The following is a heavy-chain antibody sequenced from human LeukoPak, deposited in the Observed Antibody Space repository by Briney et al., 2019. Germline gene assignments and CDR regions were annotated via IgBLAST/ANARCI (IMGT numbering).Heavy chain of an antibody. D-gene: IGHD5-12*01. Sequence: GESLKISCKGSGYSFTSYWIGWVRQMPGKGLEWMGIIYPGDSDTRYSSSFQGQVSISADKSISTAYLQWSSLKASDTAMYYCTLHSGYRVYSDYDYWGQGTLVTVSS. J-gene: IGHJ4*02. V-gene: IGHV5-51*01. CDR3: TLHSGYRVYSDYDY. CDR2: IYPGDSDT. CDR1: GYSFTSYW.